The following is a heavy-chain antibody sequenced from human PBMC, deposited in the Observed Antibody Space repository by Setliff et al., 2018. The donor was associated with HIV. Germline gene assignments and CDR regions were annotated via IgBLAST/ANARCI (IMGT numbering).Heavy chain of an antibody. CDR1: GGSISSSSYY. J-gene: IGHJ4*02. D-gene: IGHD5-12*01. V-gene: IGHV4-39*01. Sequence: SETLSLTCSVSGGSISSSSYYWGWIRQPPGKGLEWIGSIYYSGSTYYNPSLKSRVTISVDTSKNQFSLKLSSVTAADTAVYYCARQANSGSYSHWGLGTLVTVS. CDR2: IYYSGST. CDR3: ARQANSGSYSH.